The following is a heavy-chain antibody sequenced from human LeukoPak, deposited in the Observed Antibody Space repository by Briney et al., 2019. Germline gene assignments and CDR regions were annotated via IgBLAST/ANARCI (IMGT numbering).Heavy chain of an antibody. Sequence: PGGSLRLSCAASGFTFNIYSMNWVRQAPGKGLEWVSSISSSSSYIYYADSVKGRFTISRDNAKNSLYLQMNSLRAEDTALYYCAKDNFLLGYCSGGSCYSGAFDIWGQGTMVTVAS. J-gene: IGHJ3*02. CDR2: ISSSSSYI. V-gene: IGHV3-21*04. D-gene: IGHD2-15*01. CDR1: GFTFNIYS. CDR3: AKDNFLLGYCSGGSCYSGAFDI.